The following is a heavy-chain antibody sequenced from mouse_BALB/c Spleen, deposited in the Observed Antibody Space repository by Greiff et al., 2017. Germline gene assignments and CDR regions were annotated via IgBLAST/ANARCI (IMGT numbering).Heavy chain of an antibody. V-gene: IGHV2-9*02. CDR1: GFSLTSYG. J-gene: IGHJ4*01. CDR3: GRVYGYDDAMDY. D-gene: IGHD2-2*01. Sequence: VHLVESGPGLVAPSQSLSITCTVSGFSLTSYGVHWVRQPPGKGLEWLGVIWAGGSTNYNSALMSRLSISKDNSKSQVFLKMNSLQTDDTAMYYCGRVYGYDDAMDYWGQGTSVTVSS. CDR2: IWAGGST.